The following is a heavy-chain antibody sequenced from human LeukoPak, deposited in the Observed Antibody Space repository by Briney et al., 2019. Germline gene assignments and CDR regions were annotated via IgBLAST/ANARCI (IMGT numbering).Heavy chain of an antibody. J-gene: IGHJ4*02. Sequence: SGGSLRLSWAASGFTFSRYNMNWVRQAPGKGLEWVSSITSGSGYIFYADSVKGRFTISRDNAKNSLYLQMNSLRDEDTALYYCARYTGTYRDFWGQGTLVTVSS. D-gene: IGHD1-26*01. CDR1: GFTFSRYN. CDR3: ARYTGTYRDF. CDR2: ITSGSGYI. V-gene: IGHV3-21*01.